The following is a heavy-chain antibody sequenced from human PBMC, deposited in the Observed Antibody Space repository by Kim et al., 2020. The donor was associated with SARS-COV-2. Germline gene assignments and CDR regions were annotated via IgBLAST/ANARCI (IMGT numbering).Heavy chain of an antibody. D-gene: IGHD6-19*01. J-gene: IGHJ5*02. V-gene: IGHV1-3*01. CDR1: GYTFTSYA. Sequence: ASVKVSCKASGYTFTSYAMHWVRQAPGQRLEWMGWINAGNGNKKYSQKFQGRVTITRDTSASTAYMELSSLRSEDTAVYYCARRVAGGHNWFDPWGQGTLVTVSS. CDR3: ARRVAGGHNWFDP. CDR2: INAGNGNK.